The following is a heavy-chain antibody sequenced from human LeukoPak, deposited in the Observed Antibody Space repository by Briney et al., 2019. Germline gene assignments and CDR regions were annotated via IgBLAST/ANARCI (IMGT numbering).Heavy chain of an antibody. CDR3: ARPPEAGYSSGWYRY. D-gene: IGHD6-19*01. V-gene: IGHV1-69*13. J-gene: IGHJ4*02. Sequence: VASVKVSCKASGGTFSSYAISWVRQAPGQGLEWMGGIIPIFGTANYAQKFQGRVTITADESTSTAYMELSSLRSEDTAVYYCARPPEAGYSSGWYRYWGQGTLVTVSS. CDR2: IIPIFGTA. CDR1: GGTFSSYA.